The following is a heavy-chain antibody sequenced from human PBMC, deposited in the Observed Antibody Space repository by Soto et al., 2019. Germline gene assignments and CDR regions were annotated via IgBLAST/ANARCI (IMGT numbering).Heavy chain of an antibody. Sequence: QLQLQESVSGLVTPSQTLSLTCAVSGVSISSGDYSWSWIRQTPGKGLEWIGYIYHDGRTLYNPSLKSRVTISLDRSTNQFSLKLTSVTSADTAVYYCTSDYGSGSYRFDYWGQGTLVTVSS. J-gene: IGHJ4*02. CDR2: IYHDGRT. CDR3: TSDYGSGSYRFDY. D-gene: IGHD3-10*01. CDR1: GVSISSGDYS. V-gene: IGHV4-30-2*01.